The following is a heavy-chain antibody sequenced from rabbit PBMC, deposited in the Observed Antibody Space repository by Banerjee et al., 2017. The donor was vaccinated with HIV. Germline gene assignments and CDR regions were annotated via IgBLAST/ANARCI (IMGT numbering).Heavy chain of an antibody. CDR3: ARDLAGVIGWNFNL. V-gene: IGHV1S40*01. Sequence: QSLEESGGDLVKPGASLTLTCTASGLDFSSSYWICWVRQAPGKGLEWIACIYAGSSGSTQYANWAKGRFTISKTSSTTVTLQVTSLTAADTASYFCARDLAGVIGWNFNLWGQGTLVTVS. J-gene: IGHJ4*01. CDR1: GLDFSSSYW. D-gene: IGHD4-1*01. CDR2: IYAGSSGST.